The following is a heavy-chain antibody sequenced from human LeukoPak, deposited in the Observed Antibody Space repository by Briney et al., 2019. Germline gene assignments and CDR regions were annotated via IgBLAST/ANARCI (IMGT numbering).Heavy chain of an antibody. CDR3: AKRVSNGLNQNTDRGYYFDY. CDR2: ISSSSSYI. Sequence: GGSLRLSCAASGFTFSSYSMNWVRQAPGKGLEWVSSISSSSSYIYYADSVKGRFTISRDNAKNSLYLQMNSLRAEDTAVYYCAKRVSNGLNQNTDRGYYFDYWGQGTLVTVSS. V-gene: IGHV3-21*01. J-gene: IGHJ4*02. D-gene: IGHD3-22*01. CDR1: GFTFSSYS.